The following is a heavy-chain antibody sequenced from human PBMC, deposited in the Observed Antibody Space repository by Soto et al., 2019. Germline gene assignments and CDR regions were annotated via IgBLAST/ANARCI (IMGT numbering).Heavy chain of an antibody. Sequence: PSETLSLTCRVSDGSMNSDSSYWGWIRQPPGKGLEWIGVINHSGSTYHNLSLKGRVTMSVDASKNQFSLKLSSVTAADTAVYYCASRRITIFGVVHRRRYGMDVPGQATTVTLSS. D-gene: IGHD3-3*01. J-gene: IGHJ6*01. CDR3: ASRRITIFGVVHRRRYGMDV. CDR2: INHSGST. V-gene: IGHV4-39*01. CDR1: DGSMNSDSSY.